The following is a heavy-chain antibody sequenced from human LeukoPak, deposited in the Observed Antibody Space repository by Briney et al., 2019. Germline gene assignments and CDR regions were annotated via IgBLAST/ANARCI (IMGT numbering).Heavy chain of an antibody. CDR2: ISSSGSTI. V-gene: IGHV3-11*01. Sequence: GGSLRLSCAASGFTFSDYYMSWIRQAPGKGLEWVPYISSSGSTIYYADSVKGRFTISRVNAKNSLYLQMNSLRAEDTAVYYCARVGRSSWYTSWSEYFQHWGQGTLVTVSS. J-gene: IGHJ1*01. CDR3: ARVGRSSWYTSWSEYFQH. CDR1: GFTFSDYY. D-gene: IGHD6-13*01.